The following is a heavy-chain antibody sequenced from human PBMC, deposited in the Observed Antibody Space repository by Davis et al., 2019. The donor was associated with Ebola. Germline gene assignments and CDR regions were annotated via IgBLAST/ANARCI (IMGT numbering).Heavy chain of an antibody. CDR2: TNPSGGST. CDR1: GYTFTSYG. D-gene: IGHD2-2*01. Sequence: AASVKVSCKASGYTFTSYGISWVRQAPGQGLEWMGITNPSGGSTSYAQKFQGRVTITADKSTSTAYMELSSLRSEDTAVYYCARVGAIVVVPAVQPEYFQHWGQGTLVTVSS. J-gene: IGHJ1*01. CDR3: ARVGAIVVVPAVQPEYFQH. V-gene: IGHV1-46*01.